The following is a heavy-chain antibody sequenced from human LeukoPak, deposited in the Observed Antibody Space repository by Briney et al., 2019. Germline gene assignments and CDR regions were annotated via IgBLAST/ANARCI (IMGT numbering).Heavy chain of an antibody. V-gene: IGHV3-21*01. Sequence: PGGSLRLSCAASGFIFSDYSMNWVRQAPGKGLEWVSSISSSSSYIYYADSVKGRFTISRDNAKNSLYLQMNSLRAEDTAVYYCARDTGYSSGWSPGELGYWGQGTLVTVSS. CDR2: ISSSSSYI. CDR3: ARDTGYSSGWSPGELGY. CDR1: GFIFSDYS. D-gene: IGHD6-19*01. J-gene: IGHJ4*02.